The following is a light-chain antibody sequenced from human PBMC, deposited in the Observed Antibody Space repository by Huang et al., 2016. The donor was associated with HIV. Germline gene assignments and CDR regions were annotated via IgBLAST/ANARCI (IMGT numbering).Light chain of an antibody. CDR1: QSVYSN. Sequence: EIVMTQSPATLSVSPGESATLSCRASQSVYSNLAWYQQKPGQAPRLLVVGASTRATDIPARFSGSGSGTEFSLTINSLQSEDFAVYYCQQYNDWPPWTFGQGTKVEIK. J-gene: IGKJ1*01. CDR2: GAS. V-gene: IGKV3-15*01. CDR3: QQYNDWPPWT.